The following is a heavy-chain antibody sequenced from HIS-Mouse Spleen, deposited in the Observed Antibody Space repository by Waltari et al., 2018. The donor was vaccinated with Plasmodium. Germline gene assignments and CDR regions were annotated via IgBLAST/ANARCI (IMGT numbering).Heavy chain of an antibody. CDR1: GFTFSSYG. J-gene: IGHJ4*02. Sequence: QVQLVESGGGVVQPGRSLRLSCAASGFTFSSYGMQWVRQAPGKGLEGGAVITYDGSNKYYADSVKGRFTISRDNSKNTLYLQMNSLRAEDTAVYYCAKDRRSSSWYVDYWGQGTLVTVSS. V-gene: IGHV3-30*18. D-gene: IGHD6-13*01. CDR3: AKDRRSSSWYVDY. CDR2: ITYDGSNK.